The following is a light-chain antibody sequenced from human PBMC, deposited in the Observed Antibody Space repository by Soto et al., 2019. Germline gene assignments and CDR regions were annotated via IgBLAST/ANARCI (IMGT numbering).Light chain of an antibody. Sequence: QSALTQPASVSGSPGQSITISCTGTSSDVGLYNYVSWYQQHPGKAPKLMIYEVTNRPSGVSNRFSGSKSGNTASLTISGLQAEDEADYYCSSYTSTITYVFGSGTKVTVL. CDR1: SSDVGLYNY. J-gene: IGLJ1*01. CDR3: SSYTSTITYV. V-gene: IGLV2-14*01. CDR2: EVT.